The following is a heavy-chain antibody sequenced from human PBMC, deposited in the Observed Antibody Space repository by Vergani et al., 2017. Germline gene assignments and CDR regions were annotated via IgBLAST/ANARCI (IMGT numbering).Heavy chain of an antibody. V-gene: IGHV3-33*01. D-gene: IGHD5-12*01. Sequence: QVQLVESGGGVVQPGRSLRLSCAASGFTFNQYGMHWVRQAPGKGLEWVAVTWYDGNNKQYADSVKGRFTISRDNSKSTMYLQMNSLRDEDTGVYYCARDLRLLESRFDPWGQGTLVTVSS. CDR3: ARDLRLLESRFDP. J-gene: IGHJ5*02. CDR2: TWYDGNNK. CDR1: GFTFNQYG.